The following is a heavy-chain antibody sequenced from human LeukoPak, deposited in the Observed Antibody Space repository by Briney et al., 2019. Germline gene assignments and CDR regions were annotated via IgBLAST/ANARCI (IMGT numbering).Heavy chain of an antibody. CDR3: ARDLLTYSGRYPDY. CDR1: GFTFSSYW. Sequence: GGSLNLSCADSGFTFSSYWMHWVRQVPGKGLVWVSRIDSDGSSTSYADSVKGRFTISRDNAKNTLYLQMNSLRAEGTAVYYCARDLLTYSGRYPDYWGQGSL. CDR2: IDSDGSST. J-gene: IGHJ4*03. V-gene: IGHV3-74*01. D-gene: IGHD1-26*01.